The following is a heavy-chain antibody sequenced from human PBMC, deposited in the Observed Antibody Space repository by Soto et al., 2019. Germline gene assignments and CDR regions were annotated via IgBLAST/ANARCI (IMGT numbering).Heavy chain of an antibody. V-gene: IGHV4-59*01. J-gene: IGHJ6*03. CDR1: GGSLSSYY. CDR2: IYYSGST. CDR3: AGAGGPHYYYYLDV. Sequence: SETLSLTCTVSGGSLSSYYWSWIRQPPGKGLEWIGYIYYSGSTNYNPSLKSRVTISVDTSKNQFSLKLSSVTAADTAVYYCAGAGGPHYYYYLDVWGKGTTVTV.